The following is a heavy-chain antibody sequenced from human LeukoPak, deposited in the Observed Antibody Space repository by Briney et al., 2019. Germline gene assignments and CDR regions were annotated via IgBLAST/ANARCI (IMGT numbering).Heavy chain of an antibody. CDR3: TTGYGNSDFDY. CDR2: TKSKIDGGTT. D-gene: IGHD4-17*01. J-gene: IGHJ4*02. V-gene: IGHV3-15*01. Sequence: GGSLRLSCAASGFTSTNARMGWVRQAPGKGLEWVGLTKSKIDGGTTEYAAPVKGRVTISRDDSKHTLYLQMNSLKSEDTAVYYCTTGYGNSDFDYWGQGTLVRVSS. CDR1: GFTSTNAR.